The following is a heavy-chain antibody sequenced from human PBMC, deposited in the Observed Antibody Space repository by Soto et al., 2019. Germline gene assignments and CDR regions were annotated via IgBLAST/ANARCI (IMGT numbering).Heavy chain of an antibody. V-gene: IGHV1-69*13. J-gene: IGHJ6*01. Sequence: GASLKVSCKASGSTFSSYAISWVRQAPGQGLEWMGGIIPIFGTANYAQKCQGRATITADESTITAHMELSSLRSEDAAVYYCAGEHCYRMAVWSRGTTVSVSS. CDR2: IIPIFGTA. CDR1: GSTFSSYA. CDR3: AGEHCYRMAV.